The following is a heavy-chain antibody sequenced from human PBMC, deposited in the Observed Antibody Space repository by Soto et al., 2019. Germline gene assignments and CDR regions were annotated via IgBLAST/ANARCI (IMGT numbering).Heavy chain of an antibody. V-gene: IGHV4-4*02. J-gene: IGHJ1*01. CDR3: ARRGTYYYDSSGYYYMD. CDR2: IYHSGST. CDR1: GGSISSSNW. D-gene: IGHD3-22*01. Sequence: PSETLSLTCAVSGGSISSSNWWSWVRQPPGKGLEWIGEIYHSGSTNYNPSLKSRVTISVDKSKNQFSLKLSSVTAADTAVYYCARRGTYYYDSSGYYYMDWGQGTLVTVS.